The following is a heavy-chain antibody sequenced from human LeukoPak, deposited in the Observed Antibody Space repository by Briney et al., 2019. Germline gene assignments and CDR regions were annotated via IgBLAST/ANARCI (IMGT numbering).Heavy chain of an antibody. D-gene: IGHD3-22*01. CDR2: INPNSGGT. J-gene: IGHJ4*02. Sequence: ASVKVSCKASGYTFTGYYIHWVRQAPGQGLEWMGWINPNSGGTNYAQKFQGRVTMTRDTSISTAYMDLRRLRSGDRAVYYCARGPPTIVVVITTGDFDSWGQGTLVTVSS. CDR3: ARGPPTIVVVITTGDFDS. CDR1: GYTFTGYY. V-gene: IGHV1-2*02.